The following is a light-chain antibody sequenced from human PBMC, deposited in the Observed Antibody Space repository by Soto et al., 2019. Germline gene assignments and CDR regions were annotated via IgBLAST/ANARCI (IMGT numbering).Light chain of an antibody. J-gene: IGLJ1*01. Sequence: QSVLTQPASVSGSPGQSITISCTGTSSDVGGYNYVSWYQQHPGKAPKLMIYEVSYRPSGVSDRFSGSKSGNTASLTITGLQAEDEADYYCSSYTSSSTLDYVFGTGTKATVL. V-gene: IGLV2-14*01. CDR2: EVS. CDR3: SSYTSSSTLDYV. CDR1: SSDVGGYNY.